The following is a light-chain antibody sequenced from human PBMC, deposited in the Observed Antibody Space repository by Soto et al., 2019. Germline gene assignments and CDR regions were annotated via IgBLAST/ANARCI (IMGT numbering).Light chain of an antibody. CDR1: SSNIGAGYD. Sequence: QSVLTQPPSVSGAPGQRVTISCTGSSSNIGAGYDVRWYQQLPGTAPKLLIYGNSNRPSGVPDRFSGSKSGTSASLAITGLQAEDEADYYCQSYDSSLSVYVFGAGTKVTVL. CDR2: GNS. J-gene: IGLJ1*01. V-gene: IGLV1-40*01. CDR3: QSYDSSLSVYV.